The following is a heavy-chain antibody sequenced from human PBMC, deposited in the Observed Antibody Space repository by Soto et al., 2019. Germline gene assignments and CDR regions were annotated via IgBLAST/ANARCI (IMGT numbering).Heavy chain of an antibody. CDR3: ARHGDGDYGYFQH. D-gene: IGHD4-17*01. V-gene: IGHV4-59*08. CDR2: IYYSGST. Sequence: QVQLQESGPGLVKPSETLSLTCTVSGGSISSYYWSWIRQPPGKGLERIGYIYYSGSTNYNPSLKSRVTISVDTSKNQFSLKLSSVTAADTAVYYCARHGDGDYGYFQHWGQGTLVTVSS. CDR1: GGSISSYY. J-gene: IGHJ1*01.